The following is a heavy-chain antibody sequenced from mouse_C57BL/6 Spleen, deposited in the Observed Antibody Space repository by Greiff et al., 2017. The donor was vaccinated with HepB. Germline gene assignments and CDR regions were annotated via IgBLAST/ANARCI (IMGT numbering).Heavy chain of an antibody. CDR2: IYPRSGNT. J-gene: IGHJ4*01. D-gene: IGHD4-1*01. CDR3: ARSELTGTGYYAMDY. CDR1: GYTFTSYG. Sequence: LQESGAELARPGASVKLSCKASGYTFTSYGISWVKQRTGQGLEWIGEIYPRSGNTYYNEKFKGKATLTADKSSSTAYMELRSLTSEDSAVYFCARSELTGTGYYAMDYWGQGTSVTVSS. V-gene: IGHV1-81*01.